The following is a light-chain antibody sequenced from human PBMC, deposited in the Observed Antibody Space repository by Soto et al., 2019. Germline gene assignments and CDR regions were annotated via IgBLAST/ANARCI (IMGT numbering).Light chain of an antibody. CDR1: QSVSSN. CDR2: GAS. CDR3: QQYNNWPET. V-gene: IGKV3-15*01. J-gene: IGKJ1*01. Sequence: ETVMTQSPATLSVSLGERVTLSCRASQSVSSNLAWYHQKRGQAPRLLIYGASTRATGIPARFSGSGSGTEFTLTISSLQSEDFAIYYCQQYNNWPETFGQGTKVDIK.